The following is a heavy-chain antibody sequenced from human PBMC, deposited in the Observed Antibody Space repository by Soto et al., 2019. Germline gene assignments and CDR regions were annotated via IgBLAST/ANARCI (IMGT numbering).Heavy chain of an antibody. CDR1: GFTFSSYG. D-gene: IGHD1-26*01. Sequence: QVQLVESGGGVVQPGRSLRLSCAASGFTFSSYGMHWVRQAPGKGLEWVAVIWYDGSNKYYADSVKGRFTISRDNSKNTLYLQINSLRAEDTAVYYCARGEWELGDYWGQGTLVTVS. CDR3: ARGEWELGDY. J-gene: IGHJ4*02. V-gene: IGHV3-33*01. CDR2: IWYDGSNK.